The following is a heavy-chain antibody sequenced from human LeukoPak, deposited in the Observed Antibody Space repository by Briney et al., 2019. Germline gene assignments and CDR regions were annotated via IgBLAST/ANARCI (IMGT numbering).Heavy chain of an antibody. CDR1: GGTVSSYA. CDR3: ARELDQGAFDL. J-gene: IGHJ3*01. Sequence: ASGKASCKPSGGTVSSYAISWVRQAPGQRLECMGGIIPIFGTAKYAQKFQGRVTIITDESTSTAYMELSSLRSEDRAVYYCARELDQGAFDLWGQGTMVTVSS. CDR2: IIPIFGTA. V-gene: IGHV1-69*05. D-gene: IGHD2-2*03.